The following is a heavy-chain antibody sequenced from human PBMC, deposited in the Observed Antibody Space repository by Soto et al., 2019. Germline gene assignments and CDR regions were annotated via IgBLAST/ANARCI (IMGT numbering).Heavy chain of an antibody. CDR3: ARAIVYYGMDV. D-gene: IGHD3-22*01. CDR1: GFTFSTYW. V-gene: IGHV3-74*01. CDR2: TNCDGSTT. Sequence: GGSLRLSCAASGFTFSTYWMHWVRQAPGKGLVWVSRTNCDGSTTTYAEFAKGRFTVSRDNAKNTLYLQMNSLRAEDTAVYYCARAIVYYGMDVWGQGTTVTVS. J-gene: IGHJ6*02.